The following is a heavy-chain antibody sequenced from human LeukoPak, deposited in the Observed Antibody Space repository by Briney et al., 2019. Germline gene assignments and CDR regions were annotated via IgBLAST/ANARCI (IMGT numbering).Heavy chain of an antibody. J-gene: IGHJ4*02. V-gene: IGHV3-21*01. Sequence: GGSLTLSCAASGFTFSSYSMNWVRQAPGKGLEWVSSISSSSSYIYYADSVKGRFTISRDNAKNSLYLQMNSLRAEDTAVYYCARGHPRVYFDYWGQGTLVTVSS. CDR3: ARGHPRVYFDY. CDR2: ISSSSSYI. CDR1: GFTFSSYS. D-gene: IGHD6-6*01.